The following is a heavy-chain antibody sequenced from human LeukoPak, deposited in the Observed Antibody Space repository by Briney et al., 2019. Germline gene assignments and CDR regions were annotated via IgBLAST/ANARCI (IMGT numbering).Heavy chain of an antibody. Sequence: GGSLRLPCAASGLTFSSYAMSWVRQAPGKGLEWVSAISGSGGSTYYADSVKGRFTISRDNSKNTLYLQMNSLRAEDTAVYYCAKDGVVVTSPFDYWGQGTLVTVSS. D-gene: IGHD2-21*02. V-gene: IGHV3-23*01. CDR2: ISGSGGST. CDR3: AKDGVVVTSPFDY. J-gene: IGHJ4*02. CDR1: GLTFSSYA.